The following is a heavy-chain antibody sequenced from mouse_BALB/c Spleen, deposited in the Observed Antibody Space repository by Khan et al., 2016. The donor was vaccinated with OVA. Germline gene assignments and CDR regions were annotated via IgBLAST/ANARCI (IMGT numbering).Heavy chain of an antibody. CDR1: GYTFTNFG. V-gene: IGHV9-3-1*01. J-gene: IGHJ4*01. CDR2: INPYTGEP. CDR3: SSPPYFSYLLVY. Sequence: QIQLVQSGPELKKPGETVKISCKASGYTFTNFGMNWVKQAPGKGSKWMGWINPYTGEPTYADDFKGRFAFSLETSASTAYLQINNLKNEDTATDFCSSPPYFSYLLVYWGQGTSVTVSA. D-gene: IGHD2-10*01.